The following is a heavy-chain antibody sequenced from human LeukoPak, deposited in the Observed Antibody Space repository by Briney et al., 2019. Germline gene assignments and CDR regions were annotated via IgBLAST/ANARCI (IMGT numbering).Heavy chain of an antibody. J-gene: IGHJ4*02. CDR2: VSASGGST. V-gene: IGHV3-23*01. Sequence: PSETLSLTCTVSGGSISSYYWSWVRQAPGKGLEWVSGVSASGGSTHYVDSVKGRFTISRDNSANTLYVQMSSLRAEDTAVYYCVKGANGYGDYGTSWGQGTLVTVSS. D-gene: IGHD4-17*01. CDR1: GGSISSYY. CDR3: VKGANGYGDYGTS.